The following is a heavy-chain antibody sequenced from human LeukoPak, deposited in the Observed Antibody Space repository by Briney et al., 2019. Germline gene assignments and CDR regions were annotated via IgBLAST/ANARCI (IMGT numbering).Heavy chain of an antibody. D-gene: IGHD5-18*01. CDR3: ARWDTDVGFDY. CDR1: GFTVSSNY. J-gene: IGHJ4*02. Sequence: GRSLRLSCAASGFTVSSNYMSWVRQAPGEGLEWVSVIYSGGTTYYANSVKGRFTISRDNSKNTLYLQMNSLRVEDTAVYYCARWDTDVGFDYWGQGTLVTVSS. CDR2: IYSGGTT. V-gene: IGHV3-53*01.